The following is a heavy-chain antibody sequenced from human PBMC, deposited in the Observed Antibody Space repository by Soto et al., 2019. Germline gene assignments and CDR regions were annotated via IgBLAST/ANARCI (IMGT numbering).Heavy chain of an antibody. J-gene: IGHJ4*02. CDR1: GDSVSGNSAA. CDR2: TYYRSRWYN. CDR3: ASEFPYYVSSDSYLDY. V-gene: IGHV6-1*01. Sequence: PSQTLSLTCAISGDSVSGNSAAWNWIRQSPSRGLEWLGRTYYRSRWYNDYAVSVNSRITVTPDTSKNQFSLHLNSVTPEDTAVYYCASEFPYYVSSDSYLDYWGQGALVHRLL. D-gene: IGHD3-16*01.